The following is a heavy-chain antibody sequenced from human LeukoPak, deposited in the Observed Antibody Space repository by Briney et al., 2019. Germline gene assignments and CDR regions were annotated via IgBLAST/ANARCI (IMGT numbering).Heavy chain of an antibody. V-gene: IGHV4-59*01. CDR3: ARAQTGLSFDY. Sequence: PSETLSLTCTVSGGSISSYYWSWIRQPPGKGLEWIGYIYYSGSTNYNPSLKSPVTISVDTSKNQFSLRLSSVTAADTAVYYCARAQTGLSFDYWGQGTLVTVSS. D-gene: IGHD3-10*01. CDR1: GGSISSYY. J-gene: IGHJ4*02. CDR2: IYYSGST.